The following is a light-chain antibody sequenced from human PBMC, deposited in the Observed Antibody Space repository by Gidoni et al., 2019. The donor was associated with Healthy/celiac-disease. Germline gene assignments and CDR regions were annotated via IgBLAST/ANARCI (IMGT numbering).Light chain of an antibody. CDR1: QSISSY. Sequence: DIQMTQSPSSLSASVGDRVTITCRASQSISSYLNWYQQKPGKAPKLLIYAASSLQSGVPSRFSGSGSGTDFTLTSSSLQPEDFATYYCQQSYSTPGTCGQGTKVEIK. CDR3: QQSYSTPGT. CDR2: AAS. J-gene: IGKJ1*01. V-gene: IGKV1-39*01.